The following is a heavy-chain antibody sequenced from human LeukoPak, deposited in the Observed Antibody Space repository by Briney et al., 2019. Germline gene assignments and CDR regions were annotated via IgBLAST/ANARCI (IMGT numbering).Heavy chain of an antibody. CDR2: INPNSGGT. Sequence: ASVKVSCKASGYTFTGYYIHWVRQAPGQGLEWMGWINPNSGGTNYAQKFQGRVTMTRDTSISTAYMELSRLRSDDTAVYYCARVARSFFAQYYYYYYYMDVWGKGTTVTVSS. D-gene: IGHD3-3*02. CDR1: GYTFTGYY. CDR3: ARVARSFFAQYYYYYYYMDV. J-gene: IGHJ6*03. V-gene: IGHV1-2*02.